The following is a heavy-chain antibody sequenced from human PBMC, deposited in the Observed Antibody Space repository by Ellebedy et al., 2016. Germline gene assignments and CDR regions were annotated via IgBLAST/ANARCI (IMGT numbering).Heavy chain of an antibody. V-gene: IGHV4-39*01. CDR3: ARHTDAANGRYFDY. Sequence: SETLSLTCAVYGESLSGYYWGWIRQPPGKGLEWIGSISYWGNKYHNPSLKSRLTISVDTSKNQFSLELSSVTAADTAVYYCARHTDAANGRYFDYWGQGTLVTVSS. CDR2: ISYWGNK. J-gene: IGHJ4*02. CDR1: GESLSGYY. D-gene: IGHD2-15*01.